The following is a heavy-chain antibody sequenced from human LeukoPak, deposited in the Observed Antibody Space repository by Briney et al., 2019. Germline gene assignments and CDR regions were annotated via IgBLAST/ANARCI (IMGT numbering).Heavy chain of an antibody. Sequence: SSETLSLTCTVSGVSINTYYWSWIRQPAGKGLEWIGRIYISGSTNYNPSLKSRVTMSLDTSKNQLSLKLSSVTAADTAVYYCASLYYDSGGYSRDYWGQGTLVTVYS. V-gene: IGHV4-4*07. CDR1: GVSINTYY. CDR3: ASLYYDSGGYSRDY. J-gene: IGHJ4*02. CDR2: IYISGST. D-gene: IGHD3-22*01.